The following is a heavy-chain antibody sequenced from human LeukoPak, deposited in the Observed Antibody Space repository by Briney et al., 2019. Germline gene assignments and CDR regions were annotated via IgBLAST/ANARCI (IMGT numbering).Heavy chain of an antibody. CDR2: IWYDGSNE. J-gene: IGHJ4*02. D-gene: IGHD2-8*01. Sequence: GGSLRLSCVVSGFSFGTYSMHWARQVPGKGLEWVAVIWYDGSNEDYADSVKGRFTISRDNSKNTLYLQMNSLRAEDTAVYYCARKMAVWGQGALVTVSS. CDR1: GFSFGTYS. CDR3: ARKMAV. V-gene: IGHV3-33*01.